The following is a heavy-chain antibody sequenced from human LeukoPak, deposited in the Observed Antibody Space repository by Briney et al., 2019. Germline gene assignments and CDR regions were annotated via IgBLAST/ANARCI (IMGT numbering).Heavy chain of an antibody. CDR1: GFTFSDYT. V-gene: IGHV3-30-3*01. J-gene: IGHJ4*02. D-gene: IGHD6-19*01. Sequence: GRSLRLSCAASGFTFSDYTFHWVRQAPDKGLEWVAVISYDGTQKYYADSVRGRFTISRDNSKNTLYLQMNSLRTEDTAIYYCVTSPSSAWPQFDYWGQGTLVTVSS. CDR2: ISYDGTQK. CDR3: VTSPSSAWPQFDY.